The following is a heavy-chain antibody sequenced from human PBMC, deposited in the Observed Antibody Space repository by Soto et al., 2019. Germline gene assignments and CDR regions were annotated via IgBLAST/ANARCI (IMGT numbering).Heavy chain of an antibody. J-gene: IGHJ4*02. CDR3: ARVNRYCTNGVCPYYFDY. Sequence: GGSLRLSCAASGFTFSSYSMNWVRQAPGKGLEWVSSISSSSSYIYYADSVKGRFTISRDNAKNSLYPQMNSLRAEDTAVYYCARVNRYCTNGVCPYYFDYWGQGTLVTVS. CDR2: ISSSSSYI. CDR1: GFTFSSYS. V-gene: IGHV3-21*01. D-gene: IGHD2-8*01.